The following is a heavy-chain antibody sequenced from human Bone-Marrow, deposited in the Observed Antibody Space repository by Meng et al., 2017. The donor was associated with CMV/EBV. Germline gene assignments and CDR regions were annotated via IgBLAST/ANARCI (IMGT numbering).Heavy chain of an antibody. D-gene: IGHD3-22*01. J-gene: IGHJ5*02. CDR1: SGDYC. CDR2: IYYSGST. V-gene: IGHV4-30-4*08. CDR3: ARGAYYYDSSGYPRPHWFDP. Sequence: SGDYCWSWIRQAQGKGLEWIGHIYYSGSTYYNPSLKSRVTISVDTSKNQFSLKLSSVTAADTAVYYCARGAYYYDSSGYPRPHWFDPWGQGTLVTVSS.